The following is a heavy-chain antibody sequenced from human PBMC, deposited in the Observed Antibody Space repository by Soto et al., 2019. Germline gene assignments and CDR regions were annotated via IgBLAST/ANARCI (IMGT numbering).Heavy chain of an antibody. CDR1: GDSVSSNSAA. D-gene: IGHD3-10*01. CDR3: ARAVYYYGSGSPWYFDL. CDR2: TYYRSKWYN. Sequence: PSQPLSLTCAISGDSVSSNSAAWNWIRQSPSRGLEWLGRTYYRSKWYNDYAVSVKSRITINPDTSKNQFSLQLNSVTPEDTAVYYCARAVYYYGSGSPWYFDLWGRGTLVTVSS. V-gene: IGHV6-1*01. J-gene: IGHJ2*01.